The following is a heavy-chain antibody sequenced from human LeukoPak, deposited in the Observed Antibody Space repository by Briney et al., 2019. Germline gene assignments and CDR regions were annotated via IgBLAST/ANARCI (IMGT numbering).Heavy chain of an antibody. D-gene: IGHD3-3*01. CDR2: IYSGGST. Sequence: PGGSLRLSCAASGFTVSSNYMSWVRQAPGKGLEWGSVIYSGGSTYYADSVEGRFTISRDNSKNTLYLQMNSLRAEDTAVYYCARDPPFWSGYYSLSGYWGQGTLVTVSS. CDR3: ARDPPFWSGYYSLSGY. CDR1: GFTVSSNY. J-gene: IGHJ4*02. V-gene: IGHV3-66*02.